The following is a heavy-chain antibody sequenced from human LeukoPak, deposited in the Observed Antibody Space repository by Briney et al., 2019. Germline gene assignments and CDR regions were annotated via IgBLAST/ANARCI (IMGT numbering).Heavy chain of an antibody. CDR1: GFTFSSYA. Sequence: GGSLRLSCAASGFTFSSYAMHWVRQAPGKGLEWVAVISYDGSNKYYADSVKGRFTISRDNSKSTLYLQMSSLRADDTAVYYCATSLRLGELSLSYWGQGTLVTVSS. CDR3: ATSLRLGELSLSY. J-gene: IGHJ4*02. V-gene: IGHV3-30*04. CDR2: ISYDGSNK. D-gene: IGHD3-16*02.